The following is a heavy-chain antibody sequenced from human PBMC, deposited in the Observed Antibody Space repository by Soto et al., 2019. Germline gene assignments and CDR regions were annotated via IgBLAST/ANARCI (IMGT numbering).Heavy chain of an antibody. D-gene: IGHD1-7*01. V-gene: IGHV3-9*01. Sequence: GGSLRLSCAASGFTFDDYAMHWVRQAPGKGLEWVSGISWNSGSIGYADSVKGRFTNSRDNAKNSLYLQMNSLRAEDTALYYCAKDSSPAWNYVYDYYYMDVWGKGTTVTVSS. CDR1: GFTFDDYA. CDR3: AKDSSPAWNYVYDYYYMDV. J-gene: IGHJ6*03. CDR2: ISWNSGSI.